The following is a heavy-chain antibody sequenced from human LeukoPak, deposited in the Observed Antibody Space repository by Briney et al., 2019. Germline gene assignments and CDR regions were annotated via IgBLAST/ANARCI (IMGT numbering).Heavy chain of an antibody. Sequence: GGSLRLSCAASGFTFSSHGMSWVRQAPGKGLEWVANIKHDGSGKYYVDSVEGRFTISRDNAKNSLYLQMDSLRAEDTAVYYCARESSGLPYAFDIWGQGTMVTVSS. V-gene: IGHV3-7*03. CDR2: IKHDGSGK. CDR1: GFTFSSHG. J-gene: IGHJ3*02. CDR3: ARESSGLPYAFDI. D-gene: IGHD3-22*01.